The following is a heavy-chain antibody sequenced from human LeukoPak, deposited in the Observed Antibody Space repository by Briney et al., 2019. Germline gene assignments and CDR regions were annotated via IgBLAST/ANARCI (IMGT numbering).Heavy chain of an antibody. V-gene: IGHV1-46*01. Sequence: ASVKVSCKASGYTFTSYYMHWVRQAPGQGLEGTGIINPSGGSTSYAQKFQGRVTMTRDTSTSTVYMELSSLRSEDTAVYYCARGRPTYCGGDCYAVYDYWGQGTLVTVSS. J-gene: IGHJ4*02. D-gene: IGHD2-21*02. CDR1: GYTFTSYY. CDR3: ARGRPTYCGGDCYAVYDY. CDR2: INPSGGST.